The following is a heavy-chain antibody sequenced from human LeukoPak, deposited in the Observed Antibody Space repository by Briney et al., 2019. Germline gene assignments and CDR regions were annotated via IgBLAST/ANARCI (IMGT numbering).Heavy chain of an antibody. D-gene: IGHD3-16*01. Sequence: GGSLRLSCAASGFTFSSYGMHWVRQAPGKGLEWVAVIWYDGSNKYYADSVKGRFTISRDNSKNTLYLQMNSLRAEDTAVYYCARPSQGGGNWFDPWGQGTPVTVSS. CDR3: ARPSQGGGNWFDP. J-gene: IGHJ5*02. V-gene: IGHV3-33*01. CDR1: GFTFSSYG. CDR2: IWYDGSNK.